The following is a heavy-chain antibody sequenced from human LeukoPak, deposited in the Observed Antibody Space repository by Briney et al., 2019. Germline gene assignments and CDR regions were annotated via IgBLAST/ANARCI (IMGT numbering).Heavy chain of an antibody. Sequence: GESLKISCKGSGYSFTNYWIGWVRQMPGKGLEFMGITYPGDSDTRYSPSFQGQVTISADKSISTAYLQWSSLKASDTAMYYCARRADCGGDCYLQYYFDYWGQGTLVTVSS. CDR3: ARRADCGGDCYLQYYFDY. J-gene: IGHJ4*02. CDR1: GYSFTNYW. V-gene: IGHV5-51*01. CDR2: TYPGDSDT. D-gene: IGHD2-21*02.